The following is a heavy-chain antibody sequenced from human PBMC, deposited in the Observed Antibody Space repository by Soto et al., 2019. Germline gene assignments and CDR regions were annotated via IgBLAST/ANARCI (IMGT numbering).Heavy chain of an antibody. D-gene: IGHD6-13*01. V-gene: IGHV4-4*02. J-gene: IGHJ4*02. CDR2: INHRGSA. CDR3: ARAPAPLYSSSWYYFDY. CDR1: GASVISTYW. Sequence: PSETLSVTCAVSGASVISTYWWSLVRQPAGKGPEWIGEINHRGSANYNPSLKSRVTISVDISKSQFSLRLTSVTAADTAVYYCARAPAPLYSSSWYYFDYWGQGTLVTVSS.